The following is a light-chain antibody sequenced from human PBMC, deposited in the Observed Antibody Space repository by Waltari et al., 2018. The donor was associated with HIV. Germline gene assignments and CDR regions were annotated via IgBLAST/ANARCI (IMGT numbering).Light chain of an antibody. CDR2: DVS. V-gene: IGLV2-11*02. CDR1: SSDVGGYNY. Sequence: QSALTQPRPVSGSPGQSVTISCTGTSSDVGGYNYVSWYQQHPGKAPKLMIYDVSKRPSGVPVRFSGSKSGNTASLTISGLQSEDEADYYCCSYAGSYTLVFGGGTKLTVL. J-gene: IGLJ2*01. CDR3: CSYAGSYTLV.